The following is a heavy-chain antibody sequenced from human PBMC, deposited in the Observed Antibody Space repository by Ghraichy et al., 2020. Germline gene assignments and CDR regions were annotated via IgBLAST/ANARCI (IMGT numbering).Heavy chain of an antibody. CDR2: INWNSGSI. CDR3: AKDRAASIYYYYGMDV. D-gene: IGHD6-25*01. J-gene: IGHJ6*02. V-gene: IGHV3-9*01. CDR1: GFTFSSYW. Sequence: GGSLRLSCAASGFTFSSYWMHWVRQAPGKGLEWVSGINWNSGSIGYADSVKGRFTISRDNAKNSLYLQMNSLRPEDTALYYCAKDRAASIYYYYGMDVWGHGTTVTVSS.